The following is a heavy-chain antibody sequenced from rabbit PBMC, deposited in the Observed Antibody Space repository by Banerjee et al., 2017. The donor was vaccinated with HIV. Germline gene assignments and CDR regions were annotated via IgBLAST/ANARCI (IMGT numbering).Heavy chain of an antibody. CDR2: IGTGSGTT. CDR1: GFDLRSYW. Sequence: QEQLVESGGGLVQPEGSLTLTCTASGFDLRSYWMGWVSQAPGKGLEWIACIGTGSGTTYYATWAKGLFTISKTSSTPVPLQMTSLTAADTATYFCARESLIGYDLWGPGTLVTVS. D-gene: IGHD6-1*01. J-gene: IGHJ4*01. V-gene: IGHV1S45*01. CDR3: ARESLIGYDL.